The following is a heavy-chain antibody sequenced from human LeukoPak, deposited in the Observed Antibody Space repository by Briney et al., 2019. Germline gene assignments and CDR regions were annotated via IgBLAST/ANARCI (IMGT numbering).Heavy chain of an antibody. Sequence: SETLSLTCTVSGGSISSSSYYWGWVRQPPGKGREWIVSIYYSGSTYYNPSLKSPVPISVHTSTHHFSLKLRSVTASDTAVYYCARRYFDWLSLSYFDYWGQGTLVTVSS. V-gene: IGHV4-39*02. J-gene: IGHJ4*02. D-gene: IGHD3-9*01. CDR1: GGSISSSSYY. CDR3: ARRYFDWLSLSYFDY. CDR2: IYYSGST.